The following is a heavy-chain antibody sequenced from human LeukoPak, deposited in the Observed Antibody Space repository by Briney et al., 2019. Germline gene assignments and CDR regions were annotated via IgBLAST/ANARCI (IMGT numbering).Heavy chain of an antibody. CDR1: GYTFTHYG. Sequence: ASVTVSYKASGYTFTHYGIRWVRQAPAHGLEWMGWISAYNGNTNYAKMLQGRVTMTTDTSTSTAYIELRSLRSDDTAVEYCAREAGYRDYFDYWGQGTLVTVSS. J-gene: IGHJ4*02. D-gene: IGHD1-1*01. CDR3: AREAGYRDYFDY. CDR2: ISAYNGNT. V-gene: IGHV1-18*01.